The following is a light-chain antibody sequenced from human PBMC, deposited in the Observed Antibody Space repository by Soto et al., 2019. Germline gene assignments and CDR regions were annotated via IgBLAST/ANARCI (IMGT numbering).Light chain of an antibody. CDR1: SSNIGRNT. CDR3: AAWDASLNGVV. CDR2: SGN. Sequence: QSVLTQPPSASGTPGQRVTTSCSGSSSNIGRNTVNWYQQLPGTAPKLLIYSGNQRPSGVPDRFSGSKSGTSASLAISGLQSDDEADYYCAAWDASLNGVVFGGGTKLTVL. V-gene: IGLV1-44*01. J-gene: IGLJ2*01.